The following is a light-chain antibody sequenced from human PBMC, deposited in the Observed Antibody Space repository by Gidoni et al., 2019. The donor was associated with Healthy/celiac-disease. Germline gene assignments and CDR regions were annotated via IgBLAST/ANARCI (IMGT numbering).Light chain of an antibody. Sequence: SSELTQDPAVSVALGQTVRITCQGDSLRSYYASWYQQKPGQAAVLVIYGKNNRPSGVPDRFSSSSSGKTASLTITGAQEEDEADYYCNSRDSSGNRWVFGGGTKLTVL. CDR1: SLRSYY. J-gene: IGLJ3*02. V-gene: IGLV3-19*01. CDR2: GKN. CDR3: NSRDSSGNRWV.